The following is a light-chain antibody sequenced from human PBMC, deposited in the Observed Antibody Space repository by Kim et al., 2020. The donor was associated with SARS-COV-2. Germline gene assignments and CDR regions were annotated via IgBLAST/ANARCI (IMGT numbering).Light chain of an antibody. CDR3: QQYDADSYT. V-gene: IGKV1-5*01. CDR1: QNIGEW. CDR2: KAS. J-gene: IGKJ2*01. Sequence: DIQMTQSPSILPASVGDRVTLTCRASQNIGEWLAWFQQKPGKAPQLLISKASTLESGVPLRFSGSGSGTEFTLTISSLQPDDFATYYCQQYDADSYTFGQGTKVDI.